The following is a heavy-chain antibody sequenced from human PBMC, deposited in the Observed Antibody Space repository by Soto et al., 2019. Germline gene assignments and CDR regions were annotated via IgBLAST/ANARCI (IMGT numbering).Heavy chain of an antibody. Sequence: QVQLVQSGAEVKKPGASVKVSCKTSGYTFNNYGISWVRQAPGQGLEWMGWISDYNGNTNYAQKFQGRVTMTTDKSTKTVYMVLTSLRSDDTAVYYCARDGYYDSGSYGMDVWGRGTTVTVSS. CDR3: ARDGYYDSGSYGMDV. J-gene: IGHJ6*02. CDR1: GYTFNNYG. V-gene: IGHV1-18*01. D-gene: IGHD3-10*01. CDR2: ISDYNGNT.